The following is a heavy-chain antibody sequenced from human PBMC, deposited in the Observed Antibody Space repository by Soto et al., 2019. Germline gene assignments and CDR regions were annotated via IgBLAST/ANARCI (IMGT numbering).Heavy chain of an antibody. CDR3: ARLGGYYQAFDS. CDR2: IYYTGTT. D-gene: IGHD3-22*01. Sequence: SETLSLTCTVSGGSISSGGYYWGWIRQPPGKGLEWIGYIYYTGTTKYNPSLKSRVTISVDSSKNQFSLKLDSVTAADTAVYYCARLGGYYQAFDSWGQGTLVTVS. J-gene: IGHJ4*02. CDR1: GGSISSGGYY. V-gene: IGHV4-61*05.